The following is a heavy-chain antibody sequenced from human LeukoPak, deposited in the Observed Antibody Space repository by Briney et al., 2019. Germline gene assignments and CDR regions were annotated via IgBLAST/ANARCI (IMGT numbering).Heavy chain of an antibody. D-gene: IGHD3-10*01. J-gene: IGHJ4*02. Sequence: GGSLRLSCAASGFTFSNAWMSWVRQAPGKGLEWVGRIKSKTDGGTTDYAAPVKGRFTISRDDSKNTLYLQMNSLKTEDTAVYYCTTDRVLLWFGELLSQPFDYWGQGTLVTVSS. CDR1: GFTFSNAW. V-gene: IGHV3-15*01. CDR3: TTDRVLLWFGELLSQPFDY. CDR2: IKSKTDGGTT.